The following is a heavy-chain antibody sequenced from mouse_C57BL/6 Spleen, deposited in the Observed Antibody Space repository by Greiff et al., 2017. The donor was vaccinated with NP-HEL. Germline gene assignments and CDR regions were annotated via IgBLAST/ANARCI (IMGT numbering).Heavy chain of an antibody. CDR1: GYTFTEYT. V-gene: IGHV1-62-2*01. J-gene: IGHJ4*01. D-gene: IGHD2-3*01. CDR2: FYPGSGSI. Sequence: QVQLQQSGAELVKPGASVKLSCKASGYTFTEYTIHWVKQRSGQGLEWIGWFYPGSGSIKYNEKFKDKATLTADKSSSTVYMELSRLTSEDSAVYFCARHEVGSALYDPYAMDYWGQGTSVTVSS. CDR3: ARHEVGSALYDPYAMDY.